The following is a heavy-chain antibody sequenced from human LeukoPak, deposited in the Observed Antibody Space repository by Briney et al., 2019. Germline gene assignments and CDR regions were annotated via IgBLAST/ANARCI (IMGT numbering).Heavy chain of an antibody. CDR3: TGSGPLAYYFNY. J-gene: IGHJ4*02. V-gene: IGHV3-15*01. CDR1: GFTFSNAW. Sequence: GGSLRLSCAASGFTFSNAWMSWVRQAPGKGLEWVGRIKSKTDGGTTDYAAPVKGRFTISRDDSKNTLYLQMNSLKTEDTAVYYCTGSGPLAYYFNYWGQGTLVTVSS. CDR2: IKSKTDGGTT.